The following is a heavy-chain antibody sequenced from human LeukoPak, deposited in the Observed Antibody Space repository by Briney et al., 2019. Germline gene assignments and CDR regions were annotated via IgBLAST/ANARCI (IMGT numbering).Heavy chain of an antibody. CDR2: ISYEGNTQ. CDR3: AKHLRPRWAFDI. CDR1: GFTFSSSG. J-gene: IGHJ3*02. V-gene: IGHV3-30*18. D-gene: IGHD4-23*01. Sequence: QPGGSLRLSCAASGFTFSSSGMHWVREAPGKGLEAVAVISYEGNTQYYADSVEGGFTVSRDNSKNTLFVKMNSLRAEDTAVYYCAKHLRPRWAFDIWGQGTVVTVSS.